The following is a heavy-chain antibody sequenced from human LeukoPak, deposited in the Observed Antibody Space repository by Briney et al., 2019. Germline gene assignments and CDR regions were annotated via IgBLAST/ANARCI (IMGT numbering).Heavy chain of an antibody. CDR1: GGSISSGGYS. CDR3: ARQVRSSSSANWFDP. CDR2: IYHSGST. J-gene: IGHJ5*02. Sequence: PSETLSLTCAVSGGSISSGGYSWSWIRQPPGKGLEWIGYIYHSGSTYYNPSLKSRVTISVDTSKNQFSLKLSSVTAADTAVYYCARQVRSSSSANWFDPWGQGTLVTVSS. D-gene: IGHD6-6*01. V-gene: IGHV4-30-2*01.